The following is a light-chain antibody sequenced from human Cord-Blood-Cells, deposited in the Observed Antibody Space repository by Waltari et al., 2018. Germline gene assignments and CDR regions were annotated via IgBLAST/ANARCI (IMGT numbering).Light chain of an antibody. J-gene: IGKJ3*01. CDR2: DAS. V-gene: IGKV3-11*01. Sequence: EIVLTQSPATLSLSPGDRATLSCRASQSVSSYLTWYQPKTGQAPRLLIYDASNRATGIPARFSGSGSRTDFTLTISSLEPEDFAVYYCQQRSNWPPFTFGPGTKVDIK. CDR1: QSVSSY. CDR3: QQRSNWPPFT.